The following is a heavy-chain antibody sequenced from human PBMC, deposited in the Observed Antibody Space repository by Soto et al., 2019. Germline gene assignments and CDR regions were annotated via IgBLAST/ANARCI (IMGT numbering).Heavy chain of an antibody. J-gene: IGHJ4*02. Sequence: SETLSLTCTVSGGSLSNYYWTWIRQPPGKGLEWIGYIYYTGSAIYNPSLRSRVTILLDTSKNQFSLQLTSMTPADTAVYYCARDGGVILDYWGQGAPVTVSS. D-gene: IGHD3-10*01. CDR2: IYYTGSA. V-gene: IGHV4-59*01. CDR1: GGSLSNYY. CDR3: ARDGGVILDY.